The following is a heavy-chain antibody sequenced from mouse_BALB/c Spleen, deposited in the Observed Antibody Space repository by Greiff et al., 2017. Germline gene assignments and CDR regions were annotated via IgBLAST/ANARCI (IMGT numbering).Heavy chain of an antibody. J-gene: IGHJ3*01. CDR3: ARNGYDEDFAY. V-gene: IGHV5-6-5*01. D-gene: IGHD2-2*01. CDR1: GFTFSSYA. CDR2: ISSGGST. Sequence: VQLKESGGGLVKPGGSLKLSCAASGFTFSSYAMSWVRQTPEKRLEWVASISSGGSTYYPDSVKGRFTISRDNARNILYLQMSSLRSEDTAMYYCARNGYDEDFAYWGQGTLVTVSA.